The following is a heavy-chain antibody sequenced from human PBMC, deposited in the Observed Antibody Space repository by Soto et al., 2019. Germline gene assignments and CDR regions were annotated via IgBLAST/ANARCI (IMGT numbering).Heavy chain of an antibody. CDR2: TYYRSKWYN. Sequence: SQTLSLTCAISVDSVSSNSAAWNWIRQSPSRGLEWLGRTYYRSKWYNDYAVSVKSRITINPDTSKNQFSLQLNSVTPEDTAVYYCARVAVAGTPSNWYFDLWGRGTLVTVSS. V-gene: IGHV6-1*01. J-gene: IGHJ2*01. CDR3: ARVAVAGTPSNWYFDL. CDR1: VDSVSSNSAA. D-gene: IGHD6-19*01.